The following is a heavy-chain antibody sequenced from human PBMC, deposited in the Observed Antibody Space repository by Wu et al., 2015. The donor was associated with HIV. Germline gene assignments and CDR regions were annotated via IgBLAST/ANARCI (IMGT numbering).Heavy chain of an antibody. CDR3: ARLWRQQHLRSAFDI. V-gene: IGHV1-2*02. CDR2: INPNSGGT. Sequence: QVQLEQSGAEVRKPGASVKVSCKASGYTFTDYYIHWVRQVPGQGLEWIGWINPNSGGTNYAQKFQGRVTMTRDTSISTAYMELSRLRSDDTAVYYCARLWRQQHLRSAFDIWGQGTMVTVSS. CDR1: GYTFTDYY. J-gene: IGHJ3*02. D-gene: IGHD6-13*01.